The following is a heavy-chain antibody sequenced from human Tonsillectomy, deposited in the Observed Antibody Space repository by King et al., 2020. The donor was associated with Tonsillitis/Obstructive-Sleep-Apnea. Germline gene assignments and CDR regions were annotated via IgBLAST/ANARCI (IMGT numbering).Heavy chain of an antibody. CDR2: ISYDGNNN. D-gene: IGHD2-15*01. Sequence: VQLVESGGGVVQPGRSLRLSCAASGFTFSSYAMHWVRQAPGKGVEWVAVISYDGNNNYYADSVKGRFTISRDNSKNTLYLQINSLRAEDTAVYYCARPFTDYCSGTTCFLAALDYCGQGNLVTVSS. V-gene: IGHV3-30*01. J-gene: IGHJ4*02. CDR1: GFTFSSYA. CDR3: ARPFTDYCSGTTCFLAALDY.